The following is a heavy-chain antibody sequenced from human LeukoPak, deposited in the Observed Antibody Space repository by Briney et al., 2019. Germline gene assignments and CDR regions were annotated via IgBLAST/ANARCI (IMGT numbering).Heavy chain of an antibody. CDR2: ISSSSSYI. J-gene: IGHJ4*02. D-gene: IGHD3-22*01. V-gene: IGHV3-21*01. CDR1: GFTFSSYS. Sequence: GGSLRLSCAASGFTFSSYSMNWVRQAPGKGLEWVSSISSSSSYIYYADSVKGRFTISRDNAKNSLYLQMNSLRAEDTAVYYCARDSDSSGYYGGVDYRGQGTLVTVSS. CDR3: ARDSDSSGYYGGVDY.